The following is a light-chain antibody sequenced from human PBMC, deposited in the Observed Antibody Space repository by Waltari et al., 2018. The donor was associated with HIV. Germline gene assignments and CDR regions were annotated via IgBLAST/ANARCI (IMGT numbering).Light chain of an antibody. Sequence: QSALTQPASVSGPPGQSITISCTGTSSDVGGYNYASWYQQHPGKAPKLMIYEVSNRPSGVSNRFSGSKSGNTASLTISGLQAEDEADYYCSSYTSSSTHWVFGGGTKLTVL. CDR2: EVS. CDR1: SSDVGGYNY. CDR3: SSYTSSSTHWV. V-gene: IGLV2-14*01. J-gene: IGLJ3*02.